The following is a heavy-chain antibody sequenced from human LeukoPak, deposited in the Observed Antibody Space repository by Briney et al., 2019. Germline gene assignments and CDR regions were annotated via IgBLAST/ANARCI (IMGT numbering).Heavy chain of an antibody. CDR2: ISFDGSYK. D-gene: IGHD6-19*01. J-gene: IGHJ4*02. Sequence: PGGSLRLSCAASGFTFSSYAMSWVRQAPGKGLEWVALISFDGSYKNYADSVKGRFTISRDNSKNTLYLQMNSLRAEDTAVYYCAKANSVAPYDYWGQGTLVTVSS. CDR3: AKANSVAPYDY. V-gene: IGHV3-30*04. CDR1: GFTFSSYA.